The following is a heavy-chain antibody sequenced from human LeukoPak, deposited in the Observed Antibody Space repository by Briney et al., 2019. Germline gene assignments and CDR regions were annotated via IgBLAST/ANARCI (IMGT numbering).Heavy chain of an antibody. CDR2: ISGSGAGT. Sequence: GGSLRLSCAASGFTFSSYAMSWVRQAPGKGLEWVSAISGSGAGTYYADSVKGRFTISRDNSKNTLYLQMHSLRAEDTAVYYCATNTSSWSFDYWGQGALVTVSS. CDR3: ATNTSSWSFDY. J-gene: IGHJ4*02. D-gene: IGHD6-13*01. V-gene: IGHV3-23*01. CDR1: GFTFSSYA.